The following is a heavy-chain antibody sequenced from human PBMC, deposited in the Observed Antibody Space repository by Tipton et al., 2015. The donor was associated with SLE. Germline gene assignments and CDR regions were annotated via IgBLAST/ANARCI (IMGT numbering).Heavy chain of an antibody. J-gene: IGHJ4*02. Sequence: GSLRLSCAASGFTFSSYWMHWVRQAPGKGLVWVSRINSDGSSTSYADSVKGRFTISRDNAKNTLYLQMNSLRAEDTAVYYCARATTSGWYPGGIDYWGQGTLVTVSS. CDR2: INSDGSST. CDR3: ARATTSGWYPGGIDY. V-gene: IGHV3-74*01. CDR1: GFTFSSYW. D-gene: IGHD6-19*01.